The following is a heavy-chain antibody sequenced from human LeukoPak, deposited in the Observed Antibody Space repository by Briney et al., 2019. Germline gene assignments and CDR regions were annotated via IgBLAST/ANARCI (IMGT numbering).Heavy chain of an antibody. CDR1: GGSISSGSYY. CDR2: IYTSGST. D-gene: IGHD6-13*01. CDR3: ASPPAGYSSSWYGH. J-gene: IGHJ4*02. V-gene: IGHV4-61*02. Sequence: SETLSLTCTVSGGSISSGSYYWSWIRQPAGKGLEWIGRIYTSGSTNYNPSLKSRATISVDTSKNQFSLKLSSVTAADTAVYYCASPPAGYSSSWYGHWGQGTLVTVSS.